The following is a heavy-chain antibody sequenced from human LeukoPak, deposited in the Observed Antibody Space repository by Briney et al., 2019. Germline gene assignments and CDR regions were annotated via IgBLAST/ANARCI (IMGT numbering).Heavy chain of an antibody. CDR3: ARETTLIGGVLNPIDY. V-gene: IGHV6-1*01. D-gene: IGHD3-16*01. CDR1: GDSVSSNSAA. J-gene: IGHJ4*02. Sequence: SQTLSLTCATSGDSVSSNSAAWNWIRQSPSRGLEWLGRTFYRSKWYNDYAVSVRSRISFNPDLSKNQVSLQLNSLTPEDSALYYCARETTLIGGVLNPIDYWGQGTLVTVSS. CDR2: TFYRSKWYN.